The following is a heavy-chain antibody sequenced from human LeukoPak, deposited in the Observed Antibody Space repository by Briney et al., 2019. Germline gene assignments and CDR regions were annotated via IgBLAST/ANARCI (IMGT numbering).Heavy chain of an antibody. D-gene: IGHD2-15*01. CDR1: GGSISSYY. Sequence: KPSETLSFTCTVSGGSISSYYWSWIRQPPGKGLEWIGYIYYSGSTNYNPSLKSRVTISVDTSKNQFSLKLSSVTAADTAVYYCAREEGGGSISGFDYWGQGTLVTVSS. J-gene: IGHJ4*02. V-gene: IGHV4-59*01. CDR2: IYYSGST. CDR3: AREEGGGSISGFDY.